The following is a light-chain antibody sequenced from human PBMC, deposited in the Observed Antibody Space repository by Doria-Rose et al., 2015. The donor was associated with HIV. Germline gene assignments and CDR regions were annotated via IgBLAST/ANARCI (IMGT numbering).Light chain of an antibody. V-gene: IGKV3-15*01. CDR3: HQYHNWPT. CDR2: GAS. J-gene: IGKJ5*01. CDR1: QSVSTD. Sequence: TQSPETLSVSPGESATLSCRASQSVSTDLAWYQHKPGQAPRLLIWGASTRATGIPARFSGSGSGTEFTLTISSLQSEDFAIYFCHQYHNWPTFGQGTRLDIK.